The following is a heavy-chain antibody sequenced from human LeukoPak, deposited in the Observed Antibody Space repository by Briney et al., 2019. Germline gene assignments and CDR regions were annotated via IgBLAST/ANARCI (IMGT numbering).Heavy chain of an antibody. D-gene: IGHD5-24*01. CDR2: IRYDGNSK. J-gene: IGHJ4*02. CDR1: GFTFSTSG. Sequence: PGGSLRLSCAASGFTFSTSGMHWVRQTPGKGLEWVAFIRYDGNSKHYADSVKGRFTVSRDNSKNMLYLQMNSLKTEDTAVYYCAKEGDGYNLFDYWGQGTLVTVSS. V-gene: IGHV3-30*02. CDR3: AKEGDGYNLFDY.